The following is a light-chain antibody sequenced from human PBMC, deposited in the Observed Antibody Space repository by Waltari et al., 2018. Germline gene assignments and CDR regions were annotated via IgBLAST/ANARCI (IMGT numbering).Light chain of an antibody. Sequence: SYELTQPPSVSVSPGQTAIITCSGDKLGDQYACWYQQKPGQSPVVVLYQDTKRPSGIPERFSGSNSGNTATLTISGTQAMDEADYYCQAWDSSTYHVVFGGGTKLTVL. CDR2: QDT. CDR1: KLGDQY. CDR3: QAWDSSTYHVV. J-gene: IGLJ2*01. V-gene: IGLV3-1*01.